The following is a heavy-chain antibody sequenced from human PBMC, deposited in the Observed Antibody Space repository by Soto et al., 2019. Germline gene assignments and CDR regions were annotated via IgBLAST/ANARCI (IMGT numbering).Heavy chain of an antibody. V-gene: IGHV3-21*01. J-gene: IGHJ4*02. CDR2: ISSSSSYI. Sequence: PGGSLRLSCAASGFTFSSYSMNWVRQAPGKGLEWVSSISSSSSYIYYADSVKGRFTISRDNAKNSLYLQMNSLRAEDTAVYYCARFSAARPLFDYWGQGTLVTVSS. D-gene: IGHD6-6*01. CDR3: ARFSAARPLFDY. CDR1: GFTFSSYS.